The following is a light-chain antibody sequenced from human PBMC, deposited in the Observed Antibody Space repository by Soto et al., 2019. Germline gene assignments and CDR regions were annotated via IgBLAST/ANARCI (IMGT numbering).Light chain of an antibody. CDR1: QRIGSF. CDR3: QQSYSPPYT. J-gene: IGKJ2*01. V-gene: IGKV1-39*01. Sequence: DIQMTQSPSSLSASVGDRVTITCRASQRIGSFLNWYQQKPGKAPKFLISAASTLQSGVPSRFRGSGSGTDFTLTISSLQPDDLATYFCQQSYSPPYTFGQGTKLKIK. CDR2: AAS.